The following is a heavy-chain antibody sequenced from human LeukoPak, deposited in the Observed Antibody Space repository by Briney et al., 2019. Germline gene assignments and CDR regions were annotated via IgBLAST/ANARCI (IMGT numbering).Heavy chain of an antibody. D-gene: IGHD6-13*01. Sequence: PGGSLRLSCAAYGFTFSSYSMNWVRQAPGEGLEWVSSISSSSSYIYYADSVKGRFTISRDNAKNSLYLQMNSLRAEDTAVYYCVRSAAAAGAYYFDYWGQGTLVTVSS. CDR3: VRSAAAAGAYYFDY. V-gene: IGHV3-21*01. CDR1: GFTFSSYS. J-gene: IGHJ4*02. CDR2: ISSSSSYI.